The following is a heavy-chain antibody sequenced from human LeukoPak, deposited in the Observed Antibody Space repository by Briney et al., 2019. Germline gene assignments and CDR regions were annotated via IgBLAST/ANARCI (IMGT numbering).Heavy chain of an antibody. CDR1: GYTFTSYD. CDR3: ARRSSSGSAFDI. CDR2: MNPNSGNT. D-gene: IGHD6-25*01. Sequence: ASLKVSCKASGYTFTSYDINWERQATGQGLEWMGWMNPNSGNTGYAQKFQGRVTMTRSTSIGTAYMEMSSLRSEDTAVYYCARRSSSGSAFDIWGQGTMVTVSS. V-gene: IGHV1-8*01. J-gene: IGHJ3*02.